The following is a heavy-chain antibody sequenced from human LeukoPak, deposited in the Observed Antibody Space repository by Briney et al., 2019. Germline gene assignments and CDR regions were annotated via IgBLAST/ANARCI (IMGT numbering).Heavy chain of an antibody. D-gene: IGHD5-24*01. CDR3: ARGDGYNFFDY. Sequence: PGGSLRLSCAVSGFSVTNNYMRWVRQAPGKGLEWVSDFYVGGATYYADSVKGRFTISRDNSENTLYLQMKSLRAEDTAVYYCARGDGYNFFDYWGQGTLVSVSS. CDR2: FYVGGAT. V-gene: IGHV3-53*01. CDR1: GFSVTNNY. J-gene: IGHJ4*02.